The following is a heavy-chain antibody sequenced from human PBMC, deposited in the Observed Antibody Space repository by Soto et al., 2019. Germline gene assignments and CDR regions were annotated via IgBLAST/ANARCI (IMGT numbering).Heavy chain of an antibody. D-gene: IGHD2-15*01. J-gene: IGHJ5*02. CDR2: IYYSGST. Sequence: SETLSLTCTVSGGSISSSSYYWGWIRQPPGKGLEWIGSIYYSGSTYYNPSLKSRVTISVDTSKNQFSLKLSSVTAADAAVYYCARLAYYCSGGSCYLDWFDPWGQGTLVTVSS. CDR1: GGSISSSSYY. V-gene: IGHV4-39*01. CDR3: ARLAYYCSGGSCYLDWFDP.